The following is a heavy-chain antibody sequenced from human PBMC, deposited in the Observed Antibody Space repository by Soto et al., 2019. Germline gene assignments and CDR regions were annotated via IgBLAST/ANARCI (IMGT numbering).Heavy chain of an antibody. J-gene: IGHJ4*02. CDR1: GFTFSSYG. Sequence: QVQLVESGGGVVQPGRSLRLSCAASGFTFSSYGMHWVRQAPGKGLEWVAVISYDGSEKYYADSVKGRFTISRDNSKNTLNLQMTSLRDDDTAVYYCAKALGELSPESYDYWGQGTLITVSS. CDR2: ISYDGSEK. D-gene: IGHD3-16*02. CDR3: AKALGELSPESYDY. V-gene: IGHV3-30*18.